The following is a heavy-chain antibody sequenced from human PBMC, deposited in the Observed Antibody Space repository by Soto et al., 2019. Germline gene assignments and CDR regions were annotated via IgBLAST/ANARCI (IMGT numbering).Heavy chain of an antibody. D-gene: IGHD2-2*01. Sequence: QVQLVQSGAEVKKPGASVKVSCKASGYTFTSYGISWVRQAPGQGLEWMGWISAYNGNTNYAQKLQGRVTMTTDTSTSTAYMERRSLRSDDTAVYYCARDIVVVPAADLYYYGMDVWGQGTTVTVSS. CDR2: ISAYNGNT. CDR1: GYTFTSYG. J-gene: IGHJ6*02. V-gene: IGHV1-18*01. CDR3: ARDIVVVPAADLYYYGMDV.